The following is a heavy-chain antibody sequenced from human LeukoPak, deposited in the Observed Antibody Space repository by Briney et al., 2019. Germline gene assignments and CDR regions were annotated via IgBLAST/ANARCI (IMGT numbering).Heavy chain of an antibody. D-gene: IGHD6-19*01. CDR3: AADLIGYSSGPPYYYYYYYMDV. CDR1: GFTFTSSA. CDR2: IVVGSGNT. V-gene: IGHV1-58*02. J-gene: IGHJ6*03. Sequence: GTSVKVSCKASGFTFTSSAMQWVRQARGQRLEWIGWIVVGSGNTNYAQKFQERVTITRDMSTSTAYMELSSMRSEDTAVYYCAADLIGYSSGPPYYYYYYYMDVWGKGTTVTVSS.